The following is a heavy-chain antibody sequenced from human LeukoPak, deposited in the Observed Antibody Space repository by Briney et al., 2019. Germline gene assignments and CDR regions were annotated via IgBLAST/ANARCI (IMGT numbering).Heavy chain of an antibody. Sequence: SETLSLTCVVSGDSISSGAYSWSWIRQPPGKGLEWIGYIFHSGSTFYNPSLKRRVTISVDNSKNQFSLRLSSVTAADTAVHYCARELWFANAPGSWLDPWGQGTLVTVSS. CDR3: ARELWFANAPGSWLDP. CDR1: GDSISSGAYS. J-gene: IGHJ5*02. D-gene: IGHD2-21*01. CDR2: IFHSGST. V-gene: IGHV4-30-2*01.